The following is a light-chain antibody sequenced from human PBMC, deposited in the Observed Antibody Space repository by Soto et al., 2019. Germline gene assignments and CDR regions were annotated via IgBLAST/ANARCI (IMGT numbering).Light chain of an antibody. CDR3: QQYGSSPRGFT. CDR2: GAS. V-gene: IGKV3-20*01. Sequence: EIVLTQSPGTLSLSPGERATLSCRASQSVSSSYLAWYQQKPGQAPRLLIYGASSRATGIPDRFSGSGSGTDFPLTLSRLEPEDFAVYYCQQYGSSPRGFTFGPGTKVDIK. CDR1: QSVSSSY. J-gene: IGKJ3*01.